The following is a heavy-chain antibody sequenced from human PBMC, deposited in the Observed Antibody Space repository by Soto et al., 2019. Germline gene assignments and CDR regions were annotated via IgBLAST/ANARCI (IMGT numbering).Heavy chain of an antibody. J-gene: IGHJ4*02. Sequence: QVQLVQSGAEVKKPGASVKVSCKTSGYTSTNYDIAWVRQAPGQGLEWMGWISVYNGTTHYAQNLQGRVTMTTDTSTSTAYMELRSLRSDDTAVYYCARVLYRSGTYYAFDNWGQGTLVTVSS. D-gene: IGHD1-26*01. CDR3: ARVLYRSGTYYAFDN. CDR1: GYTSTNYD. V-gene: IGHV1-18*01. CDR2: ISVYNGTT.